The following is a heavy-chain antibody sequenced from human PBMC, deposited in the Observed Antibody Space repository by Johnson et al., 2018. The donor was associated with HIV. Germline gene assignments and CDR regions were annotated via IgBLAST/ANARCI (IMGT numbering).Heavy chain of an antibody. Sequence: VESGGGLVQPGRSLRLSCAASGFTFDDYAMHWVRQAPGKGLAWVSGISWNSGSIGYADSVKGRFTISRDNAKNSLYLQMNSLRAEDTALYYCAKIKGSSWYLGGAFDIWGQGTMVTVSS. CDR2: ISWNSGSI. J-gene: IGHJ3*02. D-gene: IGHD6-13*01. CDR3: AKIKGSSWYLGGAFDI. V-gene: IGHV3-9*01. CDR1: GFTFDDYA.